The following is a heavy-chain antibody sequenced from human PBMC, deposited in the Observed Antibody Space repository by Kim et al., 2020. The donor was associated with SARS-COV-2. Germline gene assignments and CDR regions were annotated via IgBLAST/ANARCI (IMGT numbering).Heavy chain of an antibody. D-gene: IGHD5-12*01. J-gene: IGHJ4*02. Sequence: ASVKVSCKASGYTFTSNAMNWVRQAPGQGLEWMGWINTNNGNPTYAQDFTGRFVFSLDTSVSTAYLQISSLEAEDTAVYYCARGGTRNVAATVYWGQGTLVTVSS. CDR1: GYTFTSNA. CDR3: ARGGTRNVAATVY. CDR2: INTNNGNP. V-gene: IGHV7-4-1*02.